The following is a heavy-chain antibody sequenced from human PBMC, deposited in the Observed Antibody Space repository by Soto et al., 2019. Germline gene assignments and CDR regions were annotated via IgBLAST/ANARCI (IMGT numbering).Heavy chain of an antibody. CDR2: ISGSGGST. CDR3: AKPGRCSGGSCYQKDFQH. Sequence: EVQLLESGGGLVQPGGSLRLSCAASGFTFSSYAMSWVRQAPGKGLEWVSAISGSGGSTYYADSVKGRFTISRDNSKNTLYLQMNSLRAEDTAVYYCAKPGRCSGGSCYQKDFQHWGQGTLVTVSS. J-gene: IGHJ1*01. CDR1: GFTFSSYA. D-gene: IGHD2-15*01. V-gene: IGHV3-23*01.